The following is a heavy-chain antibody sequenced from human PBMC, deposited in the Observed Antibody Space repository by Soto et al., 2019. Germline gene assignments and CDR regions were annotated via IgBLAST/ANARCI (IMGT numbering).Heavy chain of an antibody. D-gene: IGHD2-15*01. CDR2: ISGSGGTT. J-gene: IGHJ4*02. CDR1: GFTFSNYA. Sequence: PGGSLRLSCAASGFTFSNYAIAWVRQAPGKGLEWVSGISGSGGTTYYADSVKGRFTISRDNSKDTLHLQMNSLRAEDTAVYYSASEYSLAVAAPGYWGQGILVTVSP. V-gene: IGHV3-23*01. CDR3: ASEYSLAVAAPGY.